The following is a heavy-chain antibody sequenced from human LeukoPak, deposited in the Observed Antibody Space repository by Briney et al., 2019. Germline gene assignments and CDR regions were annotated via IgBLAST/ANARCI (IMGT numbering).Heavy chain of an antibody. Sequence: GGSLRLSCSASGFIFTDYYMCWIRQAPGKGLEWVSYISPSGTVIYNGDSVKGRFTISRDNAKKSLYLQMNSLRAEDTAVYYCARDYNCWGQGTLVTVSS. CDR3: ARDYNC. CDR2: ISPSGTVI. D-gene: IGHD3-10*01. V-gene: IGHV3-11*01. CDR1: GFIFTDYY. J-gene: IGHJ4*02.